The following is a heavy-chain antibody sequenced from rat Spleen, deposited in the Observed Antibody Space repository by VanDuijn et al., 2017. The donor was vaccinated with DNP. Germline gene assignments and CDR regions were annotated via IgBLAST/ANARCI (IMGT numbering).Heavy chain of an antibody. J-gene: IGHJ3*01. D-gene: IGHD1-1*01. CDR1: GYTFTVNY. CDR3: ARGGDGIWFAY. CDR2: IHTGSGGT. Sequence: QVQLRQSGAELAEPGSSVKISCKSSGYTFTVNYIGWIKQTTGQGLEYIGYIHTGSGGTSYRWKFKGMATLTIDKSSSTAFMQLNSMTPDDSAVYYCARGGDGIWFAYWGQGTLVTVSS. V-gene: IGHV1-43*01.